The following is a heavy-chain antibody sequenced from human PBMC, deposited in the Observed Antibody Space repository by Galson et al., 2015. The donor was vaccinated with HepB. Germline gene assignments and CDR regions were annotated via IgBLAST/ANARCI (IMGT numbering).Heavy chain of an antibody. D-gene: IGHD1-26*01. V-gene: IGHV1-18*01. J-gene: IGHJ6*03. CDR1: GYPFINFG. CDR2: ISGYHGTT. Sequence: SVKVSCKASGYPFINFGITWVRQAPGQGLEWMGWISGYHGTTKYAQKVQGRLTMTTDTSTNTAYMELRSLRVDDTAVYYCARGTSEATTRAYYYYMDVWGKGTTVAVSS. CDR3: ARGTSEATTRAYYYYMDV.